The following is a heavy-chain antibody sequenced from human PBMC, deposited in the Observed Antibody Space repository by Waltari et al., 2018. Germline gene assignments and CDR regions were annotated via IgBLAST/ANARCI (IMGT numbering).Heavy chain of an antibody. Sequence: VQLQESGPGLVKPSETLSLTCAVSGYSISSGYYWGWFRQIPGKGLEWVSGLSWNGGSIGYADSVKGRFTISRDNAKSSLYLQMNSLRTDDSAFYYCAKDFWSGPQGPFDPWGQGTLVTVSS. CDR1: GYSISSGYY. J-gene: IGHJ5*02. CDR2: LSWNGGSI. CDR3: AKDFWSGPQGPFDP. V-gene: IGHV3-9*01. D-gene: IGHD3-3*01.